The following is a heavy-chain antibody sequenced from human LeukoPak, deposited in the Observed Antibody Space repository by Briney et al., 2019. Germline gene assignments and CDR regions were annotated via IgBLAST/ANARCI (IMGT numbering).Heavy chain of an antibody. Sequence: GGSLRLSCAASGFTFSSYAMSWVRQAPGKGLEWVSAISGSGGSTYYADSVKGRFTISRDNSKNTLYLQMNSLRAEDTAVYYCAKRYCSSTSCYGPNFDYWGQGTLVTVSS. D-gene: IGHD2-2*01. J-gene: IGHJ4*02. V-gene: IGHV3-23*01. CDR1: GFTFSSYA. CDR2: ISGSGGST. CDR3: AKRYCSSTSCYGPNFDY.